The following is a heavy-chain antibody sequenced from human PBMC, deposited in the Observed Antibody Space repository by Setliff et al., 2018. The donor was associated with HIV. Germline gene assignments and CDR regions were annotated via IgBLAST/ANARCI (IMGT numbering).Heavy chain of an antibody. CDR2: IYHSGRT. V-gene: IGHV4-39*07. CDR3: ARDQPQDYDSLTGYYTGRYFDY. J-gene: IGHJ4*02. CDR1: GGSISSNSYY. Sequence: PSKTLSLTCTVSGGSISSNSYYWGWIRQPPGKGLEWIGSIYHSGRTYYNPSLKSRVTISVDTSKNQFSLKLTSVTAADTAVYYCARDQPQDYDSLTGYYTGRYFDYWGRGTLVTVSS. D-gene: IGHD3-9*01.